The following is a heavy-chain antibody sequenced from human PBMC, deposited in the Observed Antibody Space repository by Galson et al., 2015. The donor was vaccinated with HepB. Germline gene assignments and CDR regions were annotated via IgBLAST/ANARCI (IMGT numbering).Heavy chain of an antibody. J-gene: IGHJ6*02. D-gene: IGHD2-2*01. CDR2: ISAYNGNT. Sequence: SVKVSCKASGYTFTSYGISWVRQAPGQGLEWMGWISAYNGNTNYAQKLQGRVTMTTDTSTSTAYMELRSLRSDDTAVYYCARDCPEGIGYCSSTSWRYYYYGMDVWGQGTTVTVSS. CDR3: ARDCPEGIGYCSSTSWRYYYYGMDV. V-gene: IGHV1-18*01. CDR1: GYTFTSYG.